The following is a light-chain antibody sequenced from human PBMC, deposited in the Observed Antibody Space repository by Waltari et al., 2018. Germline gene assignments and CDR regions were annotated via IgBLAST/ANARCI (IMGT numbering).Light chain of an antibody. Sequence: SGHSSNIIAWHQQQPEKGPRYLMKVNGDGSHSKGDEIPDRFSGSSSGAERYLTISSLQSEDEADYYCQTGGHGTWVFGGGTKLTVL. V-gene: IGLV4-69*01. J-gene: IGLJ3*02. CDR1: SGHSSNI. CDR2: VNGDGSH. CDR3: QTGGHGTWV.